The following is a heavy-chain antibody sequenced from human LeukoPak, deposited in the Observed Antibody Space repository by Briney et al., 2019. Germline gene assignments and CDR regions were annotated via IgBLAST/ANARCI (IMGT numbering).Heavy chain of an antibody. V-gene: IGHV1-2*02. CDR1: GYTFTGYY. CDR2: INPNSGGT. D-gene: IGHD3-16*02. J-gene: IGHJ4*02. CDR3: ASSSWGYDYVWGSYRFDY. Sequence: GASVKVSCKASGYTFTGYYMHWVRQAPGQGLEWMGWINPNSGGTNYAQKFQGRVTMTRDTSISTAYMELSRLRSDDTAVYYCASSSWGYDYVWGSYRFDYWGQGTLVTVSS.